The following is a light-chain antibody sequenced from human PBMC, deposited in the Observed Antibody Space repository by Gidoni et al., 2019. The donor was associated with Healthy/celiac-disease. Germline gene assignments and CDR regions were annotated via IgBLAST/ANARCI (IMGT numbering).Light chain of an antibody. Sequence: EIVLTQSPGTLSLSPGARATRSCRASQSVSGSYLAWYQQKPGQAPSLLIYGASSRATGLPACCSGGAAATVFTLTISRLAPEVSAVYYFQQYGSSPPFTFXQXTKLXIK. J-gene: IGKJ2*01. CDR2: GAS. CDR1: QSVSGSY. V-gene: IGKV3-20*01. CDR3: QQYGSSPPFT.